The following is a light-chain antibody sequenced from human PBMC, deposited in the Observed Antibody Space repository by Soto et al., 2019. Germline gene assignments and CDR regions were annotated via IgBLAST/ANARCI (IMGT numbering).Light chain of an antibody. CDR3: QQYSSLWT. V-gene: IGKV1-5*01. CDR1: QSISRC. CDR2: DAS. J-gene: IGKJ1*01. Sequence: DIQMTQSPSTLSATAGDRVTITCRASQSISRCLAWYQHKPGKAPKLLIYDASNLDSGVPSRFSGSGSGTEISLTISNLQPDDCATYYCQQYSSLWTFGPGTKVDIK.